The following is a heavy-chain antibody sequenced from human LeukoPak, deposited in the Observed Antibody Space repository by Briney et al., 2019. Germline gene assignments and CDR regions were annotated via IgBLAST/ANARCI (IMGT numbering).Heavy chain of an antibody. J-gene: IGHJ6*03. V-gene: IGHV4-34*01. CDR2: INHSGST. Sequence: PSETLSLTCAVYGGSFSGYYWSWIRQPPGKGLEWIGEINHSGSTNYNPSLKRRVTMSVDTSKNQFSLKLSSVTAADTALYYCARQSSGTYCSGGSCYWNKGGYYYMDVWGKGTPVTISS. CDR1: GGSFSGYY. D-gene: IGHD2-15*01. CDR3: ARQSSGTYCSGGSCYWNKGGYYYMDV.